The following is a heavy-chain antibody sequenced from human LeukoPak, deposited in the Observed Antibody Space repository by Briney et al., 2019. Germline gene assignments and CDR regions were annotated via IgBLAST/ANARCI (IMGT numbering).Heavy chain of an antibody. CDR3: ARGTPSSSGWLYYGMDV. D-gene: IGHD6-19*01. CDR2: INHRGTT. J-gene: IGHJ6*02. Sequence: SETLSLTCAVYGDSFSGYYWSWIRQPPGKGLEWIAEINHRGTTHYNPSLKSRVNISADTSKNQFSLHLDSVTAADTAVYYCARGTPSSSGWLYYGMDVWGQGTTVTVSS. V-gene: IGHV4-34*01. CDR1: GDSFSGYY.